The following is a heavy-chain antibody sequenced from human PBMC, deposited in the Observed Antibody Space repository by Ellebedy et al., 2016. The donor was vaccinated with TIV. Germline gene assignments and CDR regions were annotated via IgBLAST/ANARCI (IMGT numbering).Heavy chain of an antibody. CDR3: AGDRHYYDSSAAFDI. CDR2: IIPIFGTA. CDR1: GGTFSSYG. Sequence: AASVKVSCKASGGTFSSYGISWVRQAPGQGLEWMGGIIPIFGTANYAQKFQGRVTITADESTSTAYMELSSLRSEDTAVYYCAGDRHYYDSSAAFDIWGQGTMVTVSS. J-gene: IGHJ3*02. V-gene: IGHV1-69*13. D-gene: IGHD3-22*01.